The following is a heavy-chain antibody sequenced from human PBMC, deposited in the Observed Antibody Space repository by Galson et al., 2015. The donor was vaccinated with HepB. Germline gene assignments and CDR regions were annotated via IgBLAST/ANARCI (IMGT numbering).Heavy chain of an antibody. V-gene: IGHV4-34*01. CDR2: INHSGST. CDR1: GGSFSGYY. CDR3: ARKLRYFDWLLSLMESGMDV. Sequence: SETLSLTCAVYGGSFSGYYWSWIRQPPGKGLEWIGEINHSGSTNYNPSLKSRVTISVDTSENQFSLKLSSVTAADTAVYYCARKLRYFDWLLSLMESGMDVWGQGTTVTVSS. D-gene: IGHD3-9*01. J-gene: IGHJ6*02.